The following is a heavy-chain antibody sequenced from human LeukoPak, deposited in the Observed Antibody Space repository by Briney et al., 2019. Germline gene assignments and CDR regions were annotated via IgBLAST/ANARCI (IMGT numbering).Heavy chain of an antibody. CDR2: ISTYNGNT. V-gene: IGHV1-18*01. CDR1: GYTFTNYG. Sequence: GASVKVSCKASGYTFTNYGISWVRQAPGQGLEWMGWISTYNGNTNYAQKLQGRVTMTTDTSTSTTYMELRSLRSDDTAVYYCARDPGSFLSSSGWLNWFAPWGQGTLATVSS. CDR3: ARDPGSFLSSSGWLNWFAP. J-gene: IGHJ5*02. D-gene: IGHD6-19*01.